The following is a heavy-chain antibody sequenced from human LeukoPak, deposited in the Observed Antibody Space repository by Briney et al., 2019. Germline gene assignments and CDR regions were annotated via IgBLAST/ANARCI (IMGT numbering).Heavy chain of an antibody. J-gene: IGHJ4*02. CDR2: ISGSGGST. CDR3: ANFSLRYFDWLPPYFDY. CDR1: GFTFSSYA. V-gene: IGHV3-23*01. Sequence: GGSLRLSCAASGFTFSSYAMSWVRQAPGKGLEWVSAISGSGGSTYYADSVKGRFTISRDNSKNTLYLQMNSLRAEDTAVYYCANFSLRYFDWLPPYFDYWGQGTRVTVSS. D-gene: IGHD3-9*01.